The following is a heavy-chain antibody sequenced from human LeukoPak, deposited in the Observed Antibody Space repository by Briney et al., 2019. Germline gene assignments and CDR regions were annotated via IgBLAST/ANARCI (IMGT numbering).Heavy chain of an antibody. V-gene: IGHV4-4*07. J-gene: IGHJ4*02. CDR2: IYTSGST. Sequence: SETLSLTCTVSGGSISSYYWSWIRQPAGKGLEWIGRIYTSGSTNYNPSLKSRVTISYTSKNQFSLKLNSVTAADTAVYYCARAVGYFDWLPLFDYWGQGTLATVSS. CDR1: GGSISSYY. CDR3: ARAVGYFDWLPLFDY. D-gene: IGHD3-9*01.